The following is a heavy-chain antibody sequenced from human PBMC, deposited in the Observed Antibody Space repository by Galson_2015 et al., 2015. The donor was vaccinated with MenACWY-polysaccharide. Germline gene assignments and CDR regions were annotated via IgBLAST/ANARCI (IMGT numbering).Heavy chain of an antibody. CDR3: AKDLHWYGM. CDR2: LSGPGDAT. CDR1: GFTFNKFY. J-gene: IGHJ6*01. D-gene: IGHD3/OR15-3a*01. V-gene: IGHV3-23*01. Sequence: SLRLSCAASGFTFNKFYMAWVRQAPGKGPEWVSALSGPGDATFYADSVRGRFTISRDNSQNTLYLHMSSLRVDDTAVYFCAKDLHWYGM.